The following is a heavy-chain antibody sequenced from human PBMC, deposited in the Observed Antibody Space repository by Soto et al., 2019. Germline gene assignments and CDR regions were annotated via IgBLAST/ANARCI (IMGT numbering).Heavy chain of an antibody. V-gene: IGHV1-46*01. J-gene: IGHJ5*02. Sequence: ASVKVSCKASGYTFTSYYMHWVRQAPGQGLEWMGIINPSGGSTSYAQKFQGRVTMTRDTSKNQFSLKLSSVTAADTAVYYCARFLHTQNWFDPWGQGTLVTVSS. CDR2: INPSGGST. D-gene: IGHD2-2*02. CDR3: ARFLHTQNWFDP. CDR1: GYTFTSYY.